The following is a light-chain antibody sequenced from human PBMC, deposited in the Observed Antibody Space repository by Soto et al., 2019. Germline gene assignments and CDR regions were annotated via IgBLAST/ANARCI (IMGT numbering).Light chain of an antibody. CDR2: ATS. CDR3: QQLNSYPMYT. CDR1: QGISSY. V-gene: IGKV1-9*01. Sequence: DIQLTQSPSFLSASVGDRVTITCRASQGISSYLAWYQQKPGKAPKLLIYATSTLQSGVRSRFSGRGSRTEFTLTISSLQPEYFATYYCQQLNSYPMYTFGQRTKLEI. J-gene: IGKJ2*01.